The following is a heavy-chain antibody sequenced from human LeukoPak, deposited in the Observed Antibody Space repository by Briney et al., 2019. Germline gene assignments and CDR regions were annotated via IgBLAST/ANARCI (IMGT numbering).Heavy chain of an antibody. J-gene: IGHJ5*02. Sequence: PGGSLRLSCAASGFTFSSYAMSWARQAPGKGLEWVSSISGNSGSTYYADSVKGRFTISRDNSKNTLYLQMNSLRGEDTAVYYCAKLTRGYCSSTACPNWFDPWGQGTLVTVSS. CDR1: GFTFSSYA. CDR3: AKLTRGYCSSTACPNWFDP. CDR2: ISGNSGST. D-gene: IGHD2-2*01. V-gene: IGHV3-23*01.